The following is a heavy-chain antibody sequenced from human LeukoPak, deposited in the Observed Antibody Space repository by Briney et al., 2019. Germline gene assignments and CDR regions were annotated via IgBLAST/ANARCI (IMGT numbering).Heavy chain of an antibody. D-gene: IGHD3-3*02. V-gene: IGHV3-7*05. CDR2: IKPDGSGK. CDR3: ARVETSLVHYGMDV. CDR1: GFTFSSYW. J-gene: IGHJ6*02. Sequence: SGGSLRLSCAASGFTFSSYWMSWVRQAPGKGLEWVANIKPDGSGKYYVDSVKGRFTISRDNAKNSLYLQMNSLRAEDTAVYYCARVETSLVHYGMDVWGQGTTVTVSS.